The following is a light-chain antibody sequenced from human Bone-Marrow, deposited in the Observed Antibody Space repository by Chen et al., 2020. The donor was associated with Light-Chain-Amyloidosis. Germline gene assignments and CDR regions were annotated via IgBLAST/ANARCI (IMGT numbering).Light chain of an antibody. CDR3: QQCYNWPPWT. J-gene: IGKJ1*01. V-gene: IGKV3-15*01. CDR2: GVS. Sequence: EIVMTQSPATLSVSPGESATHSCRASQSVGSSLAWYQQKPGQAPRLLIYGVSTRATGIPARFSGSGSGTEFTLPISSMQSEDFAVYYCQQCYNWPPWTFGQGTKVEI. CDR1: QSVGSS.